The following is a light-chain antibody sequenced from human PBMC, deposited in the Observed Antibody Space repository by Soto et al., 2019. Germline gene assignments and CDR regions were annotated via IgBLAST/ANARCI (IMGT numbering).Light chain of an antibody. CDR1: QSVSSNY. CDR3: QQYGGSPWT. J-gene: IGKJ1*01. CDR2: GAS. V-gene: IGKV3-20*01. Sequence: ENVLTQSPGTLSLSPGERATLSCRASQSVSSNYLAWYQQKPGQAPRLLISGASSRATGIPDRFSGSGSGTDFTRAISRLEPEDFAVYYGQQYGGSPWTFGQGTKVEIK.